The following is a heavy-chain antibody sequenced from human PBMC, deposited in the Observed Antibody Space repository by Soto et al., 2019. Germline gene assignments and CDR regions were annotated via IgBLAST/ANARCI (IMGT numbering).Heavy chain of an antibody. D-gene: IGHD4-4*01. Sequence: QVQLVQSGAEMKEPGSSVKVSCKTSGGTFSSSAISWLRQAPGQGLEWMVGVIPLFRTPDYAQKFQGRVTLAADYSTSTAYMELCSLRSEDPAVYYFATVTVRLQIRGNYYYIQDLCGQGTIITVSS. J-gene: IGHJ6*02. CDR3: ATVTVRLQIRGNYYYIQDL. CDR1: GGTFSSSA. CDR2: VIPLFRTP. V-gene: IGHV1-69*12.